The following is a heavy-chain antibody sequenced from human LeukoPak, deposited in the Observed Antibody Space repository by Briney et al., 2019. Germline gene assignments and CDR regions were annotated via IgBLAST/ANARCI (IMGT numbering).Heavy chain of an antibody. V-gene: IGHV4-34*01. CDR2: INHSGST. J-gene: IGHJ4*02. CDR1: GGSFSGYY. CDR3: ARYNDFWSGYPHFDY. D-gene: IGHD3-3*01. Sequence: SETLSLTCAVYGGSFSGYYWSWIRQPPGKGLEWIGEINHSGSTNYNPSLKSRVTISVDTSKNQFPLKLSSVTAADTAVYYCARYNDFWSGYPHFDYWGQGTLVTVSS.